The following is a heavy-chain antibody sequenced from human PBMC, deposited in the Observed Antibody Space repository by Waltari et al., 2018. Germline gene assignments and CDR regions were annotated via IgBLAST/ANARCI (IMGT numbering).Heavy chain of an antibody. J-gene: IGHJ6*02. Sequence: QVQLQQWGAGLLKPSETLSLTCAVYGGSFSGYYWRWIRQPPGKGLEWIGEINHSGSTNYNPSLKSRVTISVDTSKNQFSLKLSSVTAADTAVYYCAISSGWYGFTYYYGMDVWGQGTTVTVSS. CDR1: GGSFSGYY. D-gene: IGHD6-19*01. CDR3: AISSGWYGFTYYYGMDV. V-gene: IGHV4-34*01. CDR2: INHSGST.